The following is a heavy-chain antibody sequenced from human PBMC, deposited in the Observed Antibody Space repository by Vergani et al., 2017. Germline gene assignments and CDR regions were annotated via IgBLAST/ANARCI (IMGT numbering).Heavy chain of an antibody. D-gene: IGHD3-22*01. V-gene: IGHV3-23*01. CDR1: GFTFTNFA. Sequence: EVQLLESGGNLVQPGGSLRLSCAASGFTFTNFAMTWVRQAPGEGLEWVSGISGSGGFTYYADSVKGRFTISRDNSKNTMFLQMNNLRAEDTAVYYCAKDNVPSYYVSSGYCDYWGQGTLVTVSS. CDR3: AKDNVPSYYVSSGYCDY. J-gene: IGHJ4*02. CDR2: ISGSGGFT.